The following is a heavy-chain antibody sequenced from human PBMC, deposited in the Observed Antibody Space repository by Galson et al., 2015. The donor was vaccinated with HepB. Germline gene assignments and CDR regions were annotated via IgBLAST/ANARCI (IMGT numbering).Heavy chain of an antibody. V-gene: IGHV3-23*01. D-gene: IGHD6-13*01. CDR3: AKVRYSSSWYPNLDY. CDR1: GFTFSSYA. J-gene: IGHJ4*02. Sequence: SLRLSCAASGFTFSSYAMSWVRQAPGKGLEWVSAISGSGGSTYYADSVKGRFTISRDNSKNTLYLQMNSLRAEDTAVYYCAKVRYSSSWYPNLDYWGQGTLVTVSS. CDR2: ISGSGGST.